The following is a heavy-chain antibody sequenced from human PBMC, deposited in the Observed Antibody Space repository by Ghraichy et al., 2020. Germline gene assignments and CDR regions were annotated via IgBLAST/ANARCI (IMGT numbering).Heavy chain of an antibody. Sequence: SQTLSLTCAVYGGSFSGYYWSWIRQPPGKGLEWIGEINHSGSTNYNPSLKSRVTISVDTSKNQFSLKLSSVTAADTAVYYCARGFHIVVVVAATKAFDYWGQGTLVTVSS. D-gene: IGHD2-15*01. CDR2: INHSGST. J-gene: IGHJ4*02. V-gene: IGHV4-34*01. CDR3: ARGFHIVVVVAATKAFDY. CDR1: GGSFSGYY.